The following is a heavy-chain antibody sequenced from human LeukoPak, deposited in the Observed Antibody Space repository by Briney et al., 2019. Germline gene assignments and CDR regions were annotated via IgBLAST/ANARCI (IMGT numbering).Heavy chain of an antibody. Sequence: PGGSLRLSCAVSGFTFSDYYMSWICQAPGRGLEWVSDISSFSTTIYDADSVKGRFTISRDNAKNSLYLQMDSLRPEDTAVYYCARRHRRDLHSFYFASGGQGTWSPSRQ. CDR2: ISSFSTTI. J-gene: IGHJ4*02. D-gene: IGHD2-21*01. V-gene: IGHV3-11*01. CDR1: GFTFSDYY. CDR3: ARRHRRDLHSFYFAS.